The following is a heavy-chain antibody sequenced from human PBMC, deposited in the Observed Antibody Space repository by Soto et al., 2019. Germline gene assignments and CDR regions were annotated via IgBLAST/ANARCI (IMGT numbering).Heavy chain of an antibody. CDR3: ARYARPSHYYYYGMDV. V-gene: IGHV4-59*01. D-gene: IGHD6-6*01. CDR1: GGSISSYY. Sequence: QVQLQESGPGLVKPSETLSLTCTVSGGSISSYYWSWIRQPPGKGLEWIGYIYYSGSTNYNPSLTRRVTISVDTSKNQFSLKLSSVTAADTAVYYCARYARPSHYYYYGMDVWGQGTTVTVSS. J-gene: IGHJ6*02. CDR2: IYYSGST.